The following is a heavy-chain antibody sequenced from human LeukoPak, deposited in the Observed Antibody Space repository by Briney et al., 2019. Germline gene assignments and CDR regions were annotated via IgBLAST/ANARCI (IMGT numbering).Heavy chain of an antibody. CDR2: IYTSGST. CDR1: GVSISSYY. CDR3: AREKTTVTKNSPAHTFDY. J-gene: IGHJ4*02. Sequence: SETLSLTCTVSGVSISSYYWSWIRQPAGKGLEWIGRIYTSGSTNYNPSLKSRVTMSVDTSKNQFSLKLSSVTAADTAVYYCAREKTTVTKNSPAHTFDYWGQGTLVTVSS. V-gene: IGHV4-4*07. D-gene: IGHD4-17*01.